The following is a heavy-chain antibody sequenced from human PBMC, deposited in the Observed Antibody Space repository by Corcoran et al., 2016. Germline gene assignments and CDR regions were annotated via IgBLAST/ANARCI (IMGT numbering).Heavy chain of an antibody. CDR1: GFTFSSYW. CDR3: ARAASSSSGYDSGGAFDI. CDR2: IKQDGSEK. Sequence: VQLVESGGGLVQPGGSLRLSCAASGFTFSSYWMSWVRQAPGKGLEWVANIKQDGSEKYYVDSVKGRITISRDNAKNSLYLQMNSLRAEDTALYYCARAASSSSGYDSGGAFDIRGQGTMVTVSS. D-gene: IGHD3-22*01. J-gene: IGHJ3*02. V-gene: IGHV3-7*01.